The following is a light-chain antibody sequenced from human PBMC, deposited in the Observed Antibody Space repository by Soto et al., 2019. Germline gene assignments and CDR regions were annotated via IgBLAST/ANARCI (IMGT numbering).Light chain of an antibody. CDR3: QQRSSWQIT. CDR2: DAS. V-gene: IGKV3-11*01. J-gene: IGKJ5*01. CDR1: QSVSNY. Sequence: EIVLTQSPATLSLSPGERATLSCRASQSVSNYLAWYQQKPGQAPRLLIHDASDRATGIPARFSGSGSETDFTLTISSLEPEDFALYYCQQRSSWQITFGQGTRLEIK.